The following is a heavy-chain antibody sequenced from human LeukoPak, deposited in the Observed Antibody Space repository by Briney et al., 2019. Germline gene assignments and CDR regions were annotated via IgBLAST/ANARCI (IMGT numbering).Heavy chain of an antibody. D-gene: IGHD2-15*01. CDR2: IYYSGNT. J-gene: IGHJ5*02. Sequence: SETLSLTCTVSGGSIIGDYWSWIRQPPGKGLEWIGYIYYSGNTNYNPALKSRVTISVDTSKNQFSLRLKSVTAADTAVYYCARHSSGGSYLDWFDPWGQGTLVTVSS. CDR3: ARHSSGGSYLDWFDP. V-gene: IGHV4-59*08. CDR1: GGSIIGDY.